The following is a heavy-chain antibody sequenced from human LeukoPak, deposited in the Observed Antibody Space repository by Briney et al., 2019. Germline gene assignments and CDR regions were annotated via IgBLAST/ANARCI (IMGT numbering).Heavy chain of an antibody. J-gene: IGHJ6*02. CDR3: ARDHSYYYYGMDV. CDR2: INPNSGGT. CDR1: GYTFTGYY. V-gene: IGHV1-2*02. Sequence: ASVKVSCKASGYTFTGYYMHWVRQAPGQGLEWMGWINPNSGGTNYAQKFQGRVTMTRDTSISTAYMELSRLRSDDTAVYYCARDHSYYYYGMDVWGQGTTVTVSS.